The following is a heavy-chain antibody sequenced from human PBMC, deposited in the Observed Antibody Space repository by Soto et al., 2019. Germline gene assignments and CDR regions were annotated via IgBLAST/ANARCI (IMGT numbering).Heavy chain of an antibody. CDR2: ISSSSSYI. J-gene: IGHJ6*02. V-gene: IGHV3-21*01. CDR3: ARDVATIFDYYYYGMDV. CDR1: GFTFSSYS. Sequence: GGSLRLSCAASGFTFSSYSMNWVRQAPGKGLEWVSSISSSSSYIYYADSVKGRFTISRDNAKNSLYLQMNSLRAEDTAVYYCARDVATIFDYYYYGMDVWGQGTTVTVS. D-gene: IGHD5-12*01.